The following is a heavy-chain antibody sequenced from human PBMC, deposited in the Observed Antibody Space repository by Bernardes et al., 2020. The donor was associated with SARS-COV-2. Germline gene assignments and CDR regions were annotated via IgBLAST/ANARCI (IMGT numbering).Heavy chain of an antibody. CDR1: GGSISSGSYY. CDR3: ARVMDYYYDSSGYVFDY. J-gene: IGHJ4*02. V-gene: IGHV4-61*02. Sequence: SETLSLTCTVSGGSISSGSYYWSWIRQPAGKGLEWIGRIYTSGSTNYNPSLKSRVTISVDTSKNQFSLKLSSVTAADTAVYYCARVMDYYYDSSGYVFDYWGQGTLVTVSS. CDR2: IYTSGST. D-gene: IGHD3-22*01.